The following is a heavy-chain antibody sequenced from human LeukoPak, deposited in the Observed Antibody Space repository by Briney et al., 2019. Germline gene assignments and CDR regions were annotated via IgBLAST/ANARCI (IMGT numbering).Heavy chain of an antibody. CDR3: ARENPPGLPKKALH. CDR1: GIAFSNYW. CDR2: INSDGSST. J-gene: IGHJ4*02. V-gene: IGHV3-74*01. Sequence: SGGSLRLSCAASGIAFSNYWMHWVRQAPGKGLVLVSRINSDGSSTSYADSVKGRFTISRDNAKNTLYLQMNSLRAEDTAVYYCARENPPGLPKKALHWGQGTLVTVSS.